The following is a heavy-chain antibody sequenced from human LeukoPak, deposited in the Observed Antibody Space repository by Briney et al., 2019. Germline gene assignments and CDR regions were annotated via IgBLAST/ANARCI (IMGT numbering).Heavy chain of an antibody. J-gene: IGHJ4*02. CDR1: GYTFTSYG. Sequence: ASVKVSCKASGYTFTSYGISWVRQAPGQGLEWMGWISAYNGNTNYAQKLQGRVTMTTDTSTSTVYMELSSLRSEDTAVYYCARDAYPTNIVVVPAVIEDYWGQGTLVTVSS. CDR2: ISAYNGNT. CDR3: ARDAYPTNIVVVPAVIEDY. D-gene: IGHD2-2*01. V-gene: IGHV1-18*01.